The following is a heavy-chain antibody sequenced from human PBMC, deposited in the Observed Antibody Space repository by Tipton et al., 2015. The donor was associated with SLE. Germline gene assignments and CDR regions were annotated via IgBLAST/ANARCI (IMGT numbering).Heavy chain of an antibody. Sequence: TLSLTCAVYGGSFSGYYWSWIRQPPGKGLEWIGEINHRGSTNYNPSLKSRVTISVDTSKNQFSLKLSSVTAADTAVYYFARGLRAGYFDYWGQGTLVTVSS. V-gene: IGHV4-34*01. J-gene: IGHJ4*02. D-gene: IGHD3-10*01. CDR1: GGSFSGYY. CDR3: ARGLRAGYFDY. CDR2: INHRGST.